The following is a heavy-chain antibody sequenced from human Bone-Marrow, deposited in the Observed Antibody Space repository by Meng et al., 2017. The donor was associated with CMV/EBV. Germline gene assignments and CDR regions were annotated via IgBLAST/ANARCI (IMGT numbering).Heavy chain of an antibody. J-gene: IGHJ3*02. CDR1: GYTFTGYY. CDR3: ARDLTTGRSYDAFDI. Sequence: SVKVSCKASGYTFTGYYMHWVRQAPGQGLEWMGGIIPIFGTANYAQKFQGRVTITTDESTSTAYMELSSLRSEDTAVYYCARDLTTGRSYDAFDIWGQGTMVTVSS. CDR2: IIPIFGTA. D-gene: IGHD1-1*01. V-gene: IGHV1-69*05.